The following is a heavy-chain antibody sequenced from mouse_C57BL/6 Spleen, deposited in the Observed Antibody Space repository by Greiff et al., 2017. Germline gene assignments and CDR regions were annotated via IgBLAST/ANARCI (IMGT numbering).Heavy chain of an antibody. V-gene: IGHV1-15*01. J-gene: IGHJ3*01. CDR3: TNPVYDGYFFAY. CDR2: IDPETGGT. D-gene: IGHD2-3*01. CDR1: GYTFTDYE. Sequence: QVQLQQSGAELVRPGASVTLSCKASGYTFTDYEMHWVKQTPVHGLEWIGAIDPETGGTAYNQKFKGKAILTADKSSSTAYMELRSLTSEDSAVYYCTNPVYDGYFFAYWGQGTLVTVSA.